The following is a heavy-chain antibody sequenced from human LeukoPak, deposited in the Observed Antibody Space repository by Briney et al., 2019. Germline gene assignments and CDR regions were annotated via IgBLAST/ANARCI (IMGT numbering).Heavy chain of an antibody. Sequence: GGSLRLSCAVSGCTFSDYYMSWIRQAPGKGLEWVSYISSSSSYTNYADSVKGRFTISRDNAKNSLYLQMNSLRAEDTAVYYCARDIAAAGKDYWGQGTLVTVSS. J-gene: IGHJ4*02. CDR3: ARDIAAAGKDY. CDR2: ISSSSSYT. D-gene: IGHD6-13*01. V-gene: IGHV3-11*06. CDR1: GCTFSDYY.